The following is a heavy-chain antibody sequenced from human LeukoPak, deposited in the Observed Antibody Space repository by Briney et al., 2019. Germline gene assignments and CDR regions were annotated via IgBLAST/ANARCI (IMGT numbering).Heavy chain of an antibody. Sequence: QPGGSLRLSCAASGFTFSSCAMSWVRQAPGKGLEWVSAISNNGGYTYYADSVQGRFTISRDNSKSTLCLQMNSLRAEDTAVYYCAKQLGYCSDGSCYFPYWGQGTLVTVSS. CDR1: GFTFSSCA. J-gene: IGHJ4*02. CDR3: AKQLGYCSDGSCYFPY. CDR2: ISNNGGYT. D-gene: IGHD2-15*01. V-gene: IGHV3-23*01.